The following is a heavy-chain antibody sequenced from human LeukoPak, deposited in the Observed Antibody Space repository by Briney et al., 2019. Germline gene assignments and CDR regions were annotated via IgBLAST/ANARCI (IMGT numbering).Heavy chain of an antibody. CDR1: GDSISSSTYY. D-gene: IGHD3-3*01. V-gene: IGHV4-39*01. CDR3: ARLGGYYPYYFDC. J-gene: IGHJ4*02. CDR2: IYYSGST. Sequence: PSETLSLTCTVSGDSISSSTYYWGWIRQPPGKGLEWIGSIYYSGSTYYNPSLKSRATISVDTSKNQFSLKLSSVTAADTAVYYCARLGGYYPYYFDCWGQGTLVTVSS.